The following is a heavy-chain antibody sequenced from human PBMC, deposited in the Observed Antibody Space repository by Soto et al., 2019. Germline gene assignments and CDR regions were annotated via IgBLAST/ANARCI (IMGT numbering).Heavy chain of an antibody. CDR2: IYYSGST. CDR3: ARFLRFYCSGCHRDRHDVPGQRTADL. D-gene: IGHD6-25*01. J-gene: IGHJ2*01. V-gene: IGHV4-59*01. Sequence: CLPTKKGLEYIGYIYYSGSTSYNPSLKSRVTISVDTSKNQFSLKLTSVTAADTAIYYCARFLRFYCSGCHRDRHDVPGQRTADL.